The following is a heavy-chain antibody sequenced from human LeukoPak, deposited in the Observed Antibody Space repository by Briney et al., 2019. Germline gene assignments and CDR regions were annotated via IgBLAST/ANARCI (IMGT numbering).Heavy chain of an antibody. J-gene: IGHJ4*02. CDR1: GFTFSSYS. V-gene: IGHV3-48*04. CDR2: VSTSSSTI. CDR3: ARGPTNYYDSSGYLGC. D-gene: IGHD3-22*01. Sequence: QPGGSLRLSCAASGFTFSSYSMNWVRQAPGKGLEWVSYVSTSSSTIYYADSVKGRFTISRDNAKNSLYLQMNSLRAEDTAVYYCARGPTNYYDSSGYLGCWGQGTLVTVSS.